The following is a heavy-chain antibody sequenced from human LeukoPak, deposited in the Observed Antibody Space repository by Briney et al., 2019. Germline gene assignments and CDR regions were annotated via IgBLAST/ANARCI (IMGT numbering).Heavy chain of an antibody. CDR2: IYYSGST. CDR1: GGSVSSSGSF. CDR3: ATGTIFGVLLQ. J-gene: IGHJ4*02. D-gene: IGHD3-3*01. V-gene: IGHV4-39*01. Sequence: SETLSLTCTVSGGSVSSSGSFWGWLRQPPGTGLEWISTIYYSGSTYFNPSLKRRVTISVDTSKNQFSLKVTSVTAADTAVYYCATGTIFGVLLQWGQGTVVTVSS.